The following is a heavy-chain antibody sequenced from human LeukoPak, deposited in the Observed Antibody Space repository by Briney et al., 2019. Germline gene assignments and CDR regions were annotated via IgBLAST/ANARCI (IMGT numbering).Heavy chain of an antibody. CDR1: GFTFSNYG. CDR3: ARDNRERYYDFWSGSQVYYYYYMDV. J-gene: IGHJ6*03. D-gene: IGHD3-3*01. Sequence: LRLSCAASGFTFSNYGMHWIRQHPGEGLEWIGYIYYSGRTYYNPSLKSRVTISVDTSKNQFSLKLSSVTAADTAVYYCARDNRERYYDFWSGSQVYYYYYMDVWGKGTTVTVSS. V-gene: IGHV4-31*02. CDR2: IYYSGRT.